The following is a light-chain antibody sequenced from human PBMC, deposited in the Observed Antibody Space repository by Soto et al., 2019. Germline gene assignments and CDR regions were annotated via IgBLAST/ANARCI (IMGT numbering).Light chain of an antibody. Sequence: EIVMTQSPATLSVSPCERATLSCRASQSVSSNFAWYQQKPGRAPRLLIYGTSSRAPGIPDRFSGTGSATDFPLTISRLEPEDFAVYYCQQYGTSPPLTFGGGTKVDIK. CDR3: QQYGTSPPLT. V-gene: IGKV3-20*01. CDR1: QSVSSN. CDR2: GTS. J-gene: IGKJ4*01.